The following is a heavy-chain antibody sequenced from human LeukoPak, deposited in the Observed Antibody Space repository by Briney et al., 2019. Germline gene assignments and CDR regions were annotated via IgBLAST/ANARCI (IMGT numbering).Heavy chain of an antibody. CDR2: ISTSSTYI. CDR1: GFTFSSYN. V-gene: IGHV3-21*01. CDR3: ARDSGVGPCLFCSGFDI. D-gene: IGHD2-15*01. J-gene: IGHJ3*02. Sequence: GGSLRLSCAASGFTFSSYNMNWVRQAPGKGLEWVSSISTSSTYIYYADSLRGRFTISRDNAKNSLSLQINSLRAEDTAVYYCARDSGVGPCLFCSGFDIWGQGTMVTVSS.